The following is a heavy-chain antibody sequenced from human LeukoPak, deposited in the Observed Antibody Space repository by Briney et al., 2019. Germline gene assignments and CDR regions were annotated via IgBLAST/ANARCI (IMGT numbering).Heavy chain of an antibody. D-gene: IGHD3-10*02. CDR1: GYTFTSYY. CDR2: INPNSGST. V-gene: IGHV1-2*02. Sequence: ASVKVSCKASGYTFTSYYMHWVRQAPGQGLEWMGWINPNSGSTDYAQKFQGRVTMTRDTSISTAYMELSGLRSDDTAVYYCARRCSGGNWSDPWGQGTPVTVSS. J-gene: IGHJ5*02. CDR3: ARRCSGGNWSDP.